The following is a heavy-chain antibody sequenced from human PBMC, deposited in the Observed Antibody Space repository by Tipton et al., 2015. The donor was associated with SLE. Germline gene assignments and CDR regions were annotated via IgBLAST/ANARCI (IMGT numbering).Heavy chain of an antibody. V-gene: IGHV3-7*01. D-gene: IGHD6-13*01. Sequence: SLRLSCAASGFTFNTYWMSWVRQAPGKGLEWVANIKEDGSEKYYVDSVKGRFTISRDNAKNSLYLQMNSLRAEDTAVYYCARGWAAAGEIFDYWGQGTLVTVSS. J-gene: IGHJ4*02. CDR1: GFTFNTYW. CDR3: ARGWAAAGEIFDY. CDR2: IKEDGSEK.